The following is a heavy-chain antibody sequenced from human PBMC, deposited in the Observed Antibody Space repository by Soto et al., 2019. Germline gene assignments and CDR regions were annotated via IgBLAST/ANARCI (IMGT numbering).Heavy chain of an antibody. CDR3: ARAGQVPADLDY. V-gene: IGHV4-59*01. J-gene: IGHJ4*02. CDR1: GGSISSYY. Sequence: ASETLSLTCTVSGGSISSYYWSWIRQPPGKGLEWIGYIYYSGSTNYNPSLKSRVTISVDTSKNQFSLKLSSVTAADTAVYYCARAGQVPADLDYWGQGTLVTVSS. CDR2: IYYSGST. D-gene: IGHD2-2*01.